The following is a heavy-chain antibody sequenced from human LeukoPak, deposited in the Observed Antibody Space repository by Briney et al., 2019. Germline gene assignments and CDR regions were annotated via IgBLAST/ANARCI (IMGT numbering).Heavy chain of an antibody. Sequence: GGSLRLSCAASGFTVSSNYMSWVRQAPGKGLEWVSVIYSGGSTYYADSVKGRFTISRDNSKNTLDLQMNSLRAEDTAVYYCANTRPISYGMDVWGQGTTVTVSS. J-gene: IGHJ6*02. CDR1: GFTVSSNY. V-gene: IGHV3-66*01. CDR3: ANTRPISYGMDV. CDR2: IYSGGST. D-gene: IGHD3-3*01.